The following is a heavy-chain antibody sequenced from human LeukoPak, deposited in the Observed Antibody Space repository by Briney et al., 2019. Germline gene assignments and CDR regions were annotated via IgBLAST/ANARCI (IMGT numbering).Heavy chain of an antibody. D-gene: IGHD3-16*01. CDR1: GFTFSGFW. CDR2: IGTTSGAI. J-gene: IGHJ4*02. V-gene: IGHV3-48*04. Sequence: GGSLRLSCAVSGFTFSGFWMSWSRQAPGKGLEWVSYIGTTSGAIYYADSVKGRFIISRDNAKNSLYLQMNTLRADDTAVYYCARDGFGTGSNWGQGTLVTVSS. CDR3: ARDGFGTGSN.